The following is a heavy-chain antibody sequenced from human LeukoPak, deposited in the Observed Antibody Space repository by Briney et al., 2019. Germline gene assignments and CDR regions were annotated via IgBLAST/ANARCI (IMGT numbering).Heavy chain of an antibody. CDR1: GYSISSGYY. Sequence: SETLSLTCAVSGYSISSGYYWGWLRQPPGKGLDWIGSIYHSGSAYYNPSLKSRVTISLDTSQNQFSLKLSSVTAADTAVYYCAREEMGGIDYWGQGTLVTVSS. D-gene: IGHD5-24*01. CDR2: IYHSGSA. V-gene: IGHV4-38-2*02. J-gene: IGHJ4*02. CDR3: AREEMGGIDY.